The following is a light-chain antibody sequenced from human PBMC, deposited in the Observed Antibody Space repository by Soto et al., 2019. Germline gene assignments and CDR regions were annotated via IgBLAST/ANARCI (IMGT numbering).Light chain of an antibody. CDR2: AAS. J-gene: IGKJ5*01. Sequence: DIQMTQSPSSVPASVGDRVTITCRASQGCSSWSAWYQQKPGKAPKLLIYAASTLQSWVPSRFSGSGSGTDFALTISNLRPGDFATYYCQQANSLLPITFGQGTRLEIQ. CDR3: QQANSLLPIT. CDR1: QGCSSW. V-gene: IGKV1-12*01.